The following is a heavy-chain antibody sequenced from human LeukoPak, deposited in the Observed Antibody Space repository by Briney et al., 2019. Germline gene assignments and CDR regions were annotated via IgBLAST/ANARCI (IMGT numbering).Heavy chain of an antibody. CDR2: IYYSGST. CDR1: GGSLISSSYY. CDR3: ARMGYSYELGILYYFDY. J-gene: IGHJ4*02. V-gene: IGHV4-39*07. Sequence: SETLSLTCTVSGGSLISSSYYWGWIRQPPGKGLEWIGSIYYSGSTYYSASLKSRVTISLDTSRNQFSLKLSSVAAADTAVYYCARMGYSYELGILYYFDYWGQGTLVTVSS. D-gene: IGHD5-18*01.